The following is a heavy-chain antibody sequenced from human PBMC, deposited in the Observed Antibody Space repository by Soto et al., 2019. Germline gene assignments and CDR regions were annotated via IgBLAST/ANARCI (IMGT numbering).Heavy chain of an antibody. Sequence: PGGSLRLSCVVTGFTFSSYSMNWIRQAPGKGLEWVSHISSSSTTIYYADSVKGRFTISRDNAKNSLYLQMNSLRDEDTAVYYCVRGTETSARCTDYWGQGTLVTVSS. CDR1: GFTFSSYS. CDR2: ISSSSTTI. V-gene: IGHV3-48*02. CDR3: VRGTETSARCTDY. D-gene: IGHD4-17*01. J-gene: IGHJ4*02.